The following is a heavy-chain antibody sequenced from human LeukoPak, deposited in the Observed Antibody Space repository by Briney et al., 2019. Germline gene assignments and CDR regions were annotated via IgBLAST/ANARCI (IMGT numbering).Heavy chain of an antibody. J-gene: IGHJ4*02. CDR2: IIPILDIP. CDR1: GGTFRTYG. Sequence: ASVKVSCKASGGTFRTYGISWVRQTPGQGLEWLGRIIPILDIPNYAQKFQGRVTISADKSINTAFMELSSLASDDTAVYYCAGELALMQYLESWGQGTLVTVSS. CDR3: AGELALMQYLES. V-gene: IGHV1-69*04. D-gene: IGHD2-2*01.